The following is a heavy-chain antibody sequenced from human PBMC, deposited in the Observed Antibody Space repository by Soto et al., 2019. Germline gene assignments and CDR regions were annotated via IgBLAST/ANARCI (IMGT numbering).Heavy chain of an antibody. Sequence: PSETLSLTCTVSGGSISSGDYYWSWIRQPPGKGLEWIGYIYYSGSTYYNPSLKSRVTISVDTSKNQFSLKLSSVTAADTAVYYCARQDTAMDTWFDPWGQGTLVTVSS. CDR2: IYYSGST. CDR3: ARQDTAMDTWFDP. CDR1: GGSISSGDYY. D-gene: IGHD5-18*01. V-gene: IGHV4-30-4*01. J-gene: IGHJ5*02.